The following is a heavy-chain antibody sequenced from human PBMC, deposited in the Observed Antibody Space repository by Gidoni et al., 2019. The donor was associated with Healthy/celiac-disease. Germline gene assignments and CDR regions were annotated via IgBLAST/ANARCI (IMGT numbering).Heavy chain of an antibody. Sequence: NWLRQAPGKVLEWVSSISSSSSYIYYEDSVKGRFTIARDNAKNSLYLQMNSLSAEDTAVYYSARGSLVVPAALDDLDCYYYGMDDWGHGTTVTVSS. CDR2: ISSSSSYI. CDR3: ARGSLVVPAALDDLDCYYYGMDD. V-gene: IGHV3-21*01. J-gene: IGHJ6*02. D-gene: IGHD2-2*01.